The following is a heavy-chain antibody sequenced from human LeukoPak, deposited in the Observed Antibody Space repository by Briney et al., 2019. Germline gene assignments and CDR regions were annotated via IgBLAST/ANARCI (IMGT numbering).Heavy chain of an antibody. Sequence: SETLSLTCTVSGGSISSYYWSWIRQPPGKGLEWIGYIYYSGSTNYNPSLKSRVTISVDTSKNQFSLKLSSVTAADTAVYYCARGGMYYDFWSVYSDYYYYMDVWGKGTTVTVSS. V-gene: IGHV4-59*01. CDR1: GGSISSYY. CDR3: ARGGMYYDFWSVYSDYYYYMDV. J-gene: IGHJ6*03. CDR2: IYYSGST. D-gene: IGHD3-3*01.